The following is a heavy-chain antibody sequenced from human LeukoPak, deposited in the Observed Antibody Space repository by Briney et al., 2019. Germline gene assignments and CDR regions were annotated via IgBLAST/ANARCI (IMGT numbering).Heavy chain of an antibody. D-gene: IGHD5-12*01. J-gene: IGHJ4*02. V-gene: IGHV4-30-2*01. CDR1: GGSISSGGYY. CDR2: IYHSGST. Sequence: SQTLSLTCTVSGGSISSGGYYWSWIRQPPGKGLEWIGYIYHSGSTYYNPSLKGRVTISVDRSKNQFSLKLSSVTAADTAVYYCARDWLEQPFDYWGQGTLVTVSS. CDR3: ARDWLEQPFDY.